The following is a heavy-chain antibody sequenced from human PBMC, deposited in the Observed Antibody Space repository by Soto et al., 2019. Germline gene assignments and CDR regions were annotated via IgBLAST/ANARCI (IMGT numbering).Heavy chain of an antibody. CDR1: GFTFSSYA. Sequence: EVQLLESGGGLVQPGGSLRLSCAASGFTFSSYAMSWVRQAPGKGLEWVSAISGSGGSTYYADSVKGRFTISRDNSKNPLYLQMNSLRAEDTAVYYCATAPWEEDYYYMDVWGKGTTVTVSS. D-gene: IGHD1-26*01. V-gene: IGHV3-23*01. CDR2: ISGSGGST. CDR3: ATAPWEEDYYYMDV. J-gene: IGHJ6*03.